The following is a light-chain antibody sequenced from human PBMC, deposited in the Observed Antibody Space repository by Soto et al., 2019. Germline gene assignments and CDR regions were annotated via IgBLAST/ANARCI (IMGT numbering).Light chain of an antibody. Sequence: QSALTQPASVSGSPGQSITISCTGTSSDVGGYNYVSWYQQHPGKAPKLMIYDVSYRPSGVSNRFSGSKSGNTASLTISGLQPEDEDDYYCSSYTSSSSVVFGGGTQLTVL. CDR3: SSYTSSSSVV. CDR2: DVS. CDR1: SSDVGGYNY. V-gene: IGLV2-14*01. J-gene: IGLJ2*01.